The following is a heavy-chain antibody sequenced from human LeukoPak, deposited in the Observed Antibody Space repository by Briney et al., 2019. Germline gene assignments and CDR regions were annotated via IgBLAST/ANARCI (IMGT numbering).Heavy chain of an antibody. CDR1: GYTFTSYG. J-gene: IGHJ4*02. CDR3: ARSPPGSYLHY. Sequence: ASVRVSCKPSGYTFTSYGLTWVRQAPGQGPEGMGWISPNNGHENYAQNLEGRVTITKDRSTRRAYMEVRRQRLDDTAVYYCARSPPGSYLHYWGQGTLVTVSS. CDR2: ISPNNGHE. V-gene: IGHV1-18*01. D-gene: IGHD3-10*01.